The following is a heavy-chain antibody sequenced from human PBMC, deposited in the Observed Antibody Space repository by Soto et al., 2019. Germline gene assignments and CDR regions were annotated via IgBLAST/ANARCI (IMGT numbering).Heavy chain of an antibody. CDR3: AKGIAVAGHRYYFDY. CDR1: GGTFSSYA. J-gene: IGHJ4*02. Sequence: ASVKVSCKASGGTFSSYAISWVRQAPGQGLEWMGGIIANNGKTNYAQKLQGRVTMTTDTSTSTAYMELRSLRSDDTAVYYCAKGIAVAGHRYYFDYWGQGTLVTVSS. D-gene: IGHD6-19*01. CDR2: IIANNGKT. V-gene: IGHV1-18*01.